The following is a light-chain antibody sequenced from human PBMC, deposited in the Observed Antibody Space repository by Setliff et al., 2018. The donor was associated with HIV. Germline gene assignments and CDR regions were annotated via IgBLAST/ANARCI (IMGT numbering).Light chain of an antibody. V-gene: IGLV2-14*01. CDR3: SAYSTLFIYI. CDR2: EVS. CDR1: NSDVCAYNY. J-gene: IGLJ1*01. Sequence: QSVLTQPASVSGSPGQSITISCTGTNSDVCAYNYVSWYQQHPGKAPKLVIYEVSNRPSGVSNRFSGSKSGNTASLTISGLQAEDEADYYCSAYSTLFIYIFGTGTKVTVL.